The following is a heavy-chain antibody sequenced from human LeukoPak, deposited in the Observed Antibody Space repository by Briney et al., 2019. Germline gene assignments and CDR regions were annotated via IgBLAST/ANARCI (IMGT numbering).Heavy chain of an antibody. V-gene: IGHV1-18*01. D-gene: IGHD4-23*01. Sequence: ASVKVSCKASGYTFTSYGISWVRQAPGQGLEWMGWISAYNGNTNYAQKLQGRVTMTTDTSTSTAYMELRSLRSDDTAVYYCARDLEDYGGHEVYFDYWGQGTLVTVSS. J-gene: IGHJ4*02. CDR3: ARDLEDYGGHEVYFDY. CDR1: GYTFTSYG. CDR2: ISAYNGNT.